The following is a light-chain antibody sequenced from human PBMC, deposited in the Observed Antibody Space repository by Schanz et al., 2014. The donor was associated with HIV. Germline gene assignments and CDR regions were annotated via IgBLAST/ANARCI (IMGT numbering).Light chain of an antibody. J-gene: IGKJ3*01. CDR2: GAS. Sequence: EIVMTQSPATLSVSPGERATLSCRASQSVSSSYLGWYQQKPGQAPRLLIYGASSRATGIPDRFSGSGSGTDFTLTISRLEPEDFAVYYCQQYGSSFGPGTKVEIK. CDR3: QQYGSS. V-gene: IGKV3-20*01. CDR1: QSVSSSY.